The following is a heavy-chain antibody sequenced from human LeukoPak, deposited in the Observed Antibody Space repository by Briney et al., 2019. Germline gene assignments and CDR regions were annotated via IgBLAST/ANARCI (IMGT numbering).Heavy chain of an antibody. D-gene: IGHD3-3*01. CDR2: IGGSGGGT. Sequence: GGSLRLSCAASGFTFSSYAMNWVRQAPGKGLEWVVVIGGSGGGTYYADSVKGRFTISRDNSKNTLYLQMTSLRAEDTAVYYCAKVGDFWSGLDNWFGPWGQGTLVTVSS. CDR3: AKVGDFWSGLDNWFGP. J-gene: IGHJ5*02. CDR1: GFTFSSYA. V-gene: IGHV3-23*01.